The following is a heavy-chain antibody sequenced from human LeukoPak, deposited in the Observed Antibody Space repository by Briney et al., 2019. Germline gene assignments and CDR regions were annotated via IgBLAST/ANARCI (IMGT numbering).Heavy chain of an antibody. CDR2: IYSGGST. CDR3: ASRHIAAAGTLFPEDY. CDR1: GFTVSSNY. D-gene: IGHD6-13*01. V-gene: IGHV3-66*01. J-gene: IGHJ4*02. Sequence: GGSLRLSCAASGFTVSSNYMSWVRQAPGKGLEWVSVIYSGGSTYYADSVKGRFTISRDNSKNTLYLQMNSLRAEDTAVCYCASRHIAAAGTLFPEDYWGQGTLVTVSS.